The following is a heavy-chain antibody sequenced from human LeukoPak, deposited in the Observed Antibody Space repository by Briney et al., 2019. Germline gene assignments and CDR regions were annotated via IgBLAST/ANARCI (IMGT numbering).Heavy chain of an antibody. CDR3: ARHAAGVELWFEF. CDR2: VFYTGET. D-gene: IGHD2-21*01. V-gene: IGHV4-59*08. Sequence: PSETLSLTCSVSPGSIGGYYWSWFRQPPGKGLEWIGYVFYTGETDYNPSLRSRGTISVDASKNQVSLRLTSVTAADTAVYYCARHAAGVELWFEFWGQGTQVTVSS. J-gene: IGHJ4*02. CDR1: PGSIGGYY.